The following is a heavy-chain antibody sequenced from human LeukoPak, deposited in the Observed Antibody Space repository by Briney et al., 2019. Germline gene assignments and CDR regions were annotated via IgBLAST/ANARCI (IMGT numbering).Heavy chain of an antibody. Sequence: RSSETLSLTCTVSGASISTSYYWCWIRQPPGKGLELIGNIYYTGSTYYNPSLKRRVTISVDTSKNQFSLKLSSMPAADTAVYYCATHLCNHCNSYDISGYPVDYWGQGTLVTVSS. CDR1: GASISTSYY. CDR3: ATHLCNHCNSYDISGYPVDY. V-gene: IGHV4-39*01. J-gene: IGHJ4*02. D-gene: IGHD3-22*01. CDR2: IYYTGST.